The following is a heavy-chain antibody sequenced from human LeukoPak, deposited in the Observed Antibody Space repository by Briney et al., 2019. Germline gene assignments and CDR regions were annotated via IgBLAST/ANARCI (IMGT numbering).Heavy chain of an antibody. V-gene: IGHV3-23*01. CDR3: AKDKTPLWFGEVDY. CDR1: GFTFSSYA. J-gene: IGHJ4*02. D-gene: IGHD3-10*01. Sequence: GGSLRLSYAASGFTFSSYAMSWVRQAPGKGLEWVSAISGSGGSTYYADSVKGRFTISRDNSKNTLYLQMNSLRAEDTAVYYCAKDKTPLWFGEVDYWGQGTLVTVSS. CDR2: ISGSGGST.